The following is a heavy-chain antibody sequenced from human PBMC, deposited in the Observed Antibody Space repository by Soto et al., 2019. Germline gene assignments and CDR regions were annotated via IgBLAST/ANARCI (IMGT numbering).Heavy chain of an antibody. V-gene: IGHV4-59*11. CDR2: IYYTGST. Sequence: QVQLLESGPGLVKPSETLSLTCTVSGGSISSHFWTWVRQPPGKGLEYIGYIYYTGSTNYNPSLKSRVTISLDTSNNQFSLHLSSVTAADTAVYYCAGAQPALDIWGQGTMVTVS. J-gene: IGHJ3*02. CDR1: GGSISSHF. CDR3: AGAQPALDI.